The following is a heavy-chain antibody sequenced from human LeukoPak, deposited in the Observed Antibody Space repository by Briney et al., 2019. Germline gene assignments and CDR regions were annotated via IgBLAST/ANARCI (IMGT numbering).Heavy chain of an antibody. Sequence: GGSLRLSCAASGFTFSSYSMNWVRQGPGKGLEWVSYISSSSSTIYYADSVKGRFTISRDNAKNSLYLQMNSLRAEDTAVYYCASTWFGELFQNGMDVWGQGTTVTVSS. V-gene: IGHV3-48*04. D-gene: IGHD3-10*01. CDR3: ASTWFGELFQNGMDV. CDR1: GFTFSSYS. CDR2: ISSSSSTI. J-gene: IGHJ6*02.